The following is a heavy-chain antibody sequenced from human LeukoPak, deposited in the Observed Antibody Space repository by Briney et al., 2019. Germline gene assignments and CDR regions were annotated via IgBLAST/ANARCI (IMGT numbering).Heavy chain of an antibody. D-gene: IGHD6-6*01. CDR2: ISYDGSNK. Sequence: GGSLRLSCAASGFTFSSYGMHWVRQAPGKGLEWVAVISYDGSNKYYADSVKGRFTISRDNYKNTLYLQMNSLRAEDTDVYYCAKEGSPSIAARRGNVGGGYYYYYYMDVWGKGTTVTVSS. V-gene: IGHV3-30*18. J-gene: IGHJ6*03. CDR1: GFTFSSYG. CDR3: AKEGSPSIAARRGNVGGGYYYYYYMDV.